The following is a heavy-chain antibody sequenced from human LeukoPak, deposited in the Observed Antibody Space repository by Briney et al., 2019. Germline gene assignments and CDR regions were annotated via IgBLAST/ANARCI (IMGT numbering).Heavy chain of an antibody. Sequence: PSETLSLTCTVSGDSISSSNYYWGWIRQPPGKGLEWIGTIYYSGSTYYNPSLKSRVTISVDTSKNQFSLKLSSVTAADTAVYYCARHIQSSSGRIKLGIDYWGQGTLVTVSS. CDR3: ARHIQSSSGRIKLGIDY. V-gene: IGHV4-39*01. CDR1: GDSISSSNYY. D-gene: IGHD6-6*01. CDR2: IYYSGST. J-gene: IGHJ4*02.